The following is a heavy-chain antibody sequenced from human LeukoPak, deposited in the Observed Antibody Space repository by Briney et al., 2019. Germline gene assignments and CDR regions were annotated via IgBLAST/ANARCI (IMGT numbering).Heavy chain of an antibody. J-gene: IGHJ4*02. V-gene: IGHV3-53*01. Sequence: PGGSLRLSCAASGFTVSSNYMSWVRQAPGKGLEWVSVIYSGGSTYYAGSVKGRFTISRDNSKNTLYLQMNSLRAEDTAVYYCAKDLTAAAGTGFDYWGQGTLVTVSS. D-gene: IGHD6-13*01. CDR3: AKDLTAAAGTGFDY. CDR1: GFTVSSNY. CDR2: IYSGGST.